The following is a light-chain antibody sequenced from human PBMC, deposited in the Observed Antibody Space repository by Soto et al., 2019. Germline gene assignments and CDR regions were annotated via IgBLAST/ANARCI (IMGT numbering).Light chain of an antibody. J-gene: IGLJ2*01. V-gene: IGLV2-14*01. CDR3: CSYTSSSTVV. CDR2: DVS. CDR1: SSDVGGYNY. Sequence: QSVLTQPASVSGSPGQSVTISCTGTSSDVGGYNYVSWYQQHPGKAPKLMIYDVSNRPSGVPNRFSGSKSGNTASLTISGLQAEDEADYYCCSYTSSSTVVFGGGTKLTVL.